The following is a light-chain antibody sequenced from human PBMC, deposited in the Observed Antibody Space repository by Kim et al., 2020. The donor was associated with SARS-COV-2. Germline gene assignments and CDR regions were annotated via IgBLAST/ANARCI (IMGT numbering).Light chain of an antibody. CDR2: AAS. CDR1: QDISNY. J-gene: IGKJ4*01. V-gene: IGKV1-27*01. Sequence: GDGVTITCRASQDISNYLAWYQQKPGKVPKLLIYAASNLKSGVPSRFSGSGSGTEFTLTISSLQPEDVATYYCQKYISVPLTFGGGTKVDIK. CDR3: QKYISVPLT.